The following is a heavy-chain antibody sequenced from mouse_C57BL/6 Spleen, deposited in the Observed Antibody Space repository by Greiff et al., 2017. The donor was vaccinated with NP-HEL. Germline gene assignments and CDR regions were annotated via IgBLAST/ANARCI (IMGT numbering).Heavy chain of an antibody. CDR1: GFTFSSYA. D-gene: IGHD2-2*01. V-gene: IGHV5-9-1*02. J-gene: IGHJ2*01. CDR3: TREGTYGYDGYYFDY. Sequence: EVKLVESGEGLVKPGGSLKLSCAASGFTFSSYAMSWVRQTPEQRLEWVAYISRGGDYIYYADTVKGRFTISRDNARNTLYLQMSSLKSEDTAMYYCTREGTYGYDGYYFDYWGQGTTLTVSS. CDR2: ISRGGDYI.